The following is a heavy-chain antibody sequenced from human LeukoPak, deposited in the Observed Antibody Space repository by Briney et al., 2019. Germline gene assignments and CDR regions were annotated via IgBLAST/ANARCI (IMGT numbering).Heavy chain of an antibody. CDR1: GFTFSSYG. V-gene: IGHV3-23*01. D-gene: IGHD3-9*01. J-gene: IGHJ4*02. CDR3: AKDRSQLRYFDWSPLDY. CDR2: ISGSGGST. Sequence: GGSLRLSCAASGFTFSSYGMSWVRQAPGKGLEWISAISGSGGSTYYADSVKGRFTISRDNSKNTLYLQMNSLRAEDTAVYYCAKDRSQLRYFDWSPLDYWGQGTLVTVSS.